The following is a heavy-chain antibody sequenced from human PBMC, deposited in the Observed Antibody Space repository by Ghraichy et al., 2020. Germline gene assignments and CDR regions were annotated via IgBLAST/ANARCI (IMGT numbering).Heavy chain of an antibody. Sequence: GGSLRLSCATSGFTVSSNYMAWVRQAPGKGLEWVSVIYRGDRTYYPDSVKGRCTISRDYSTDTLYLQMNSLRVEDTAIYYCARARPPCPALVYWGQVIPVTVSS. CDR3: ARARPPCPALVY. CDR2: IYRGDRT. CDR1: GFTVSSNY. J-gene: IGHJ4*01. D-gene: IGHD5-18*01. V-gene: IGHV3-53*01.